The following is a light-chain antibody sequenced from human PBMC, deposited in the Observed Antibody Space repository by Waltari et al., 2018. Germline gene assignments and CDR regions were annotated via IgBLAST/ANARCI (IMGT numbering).Light chain of an antibody. CDR3: SSYTNTFVV. V-gene: IGLV2-14*01. CDR2: EVR. CDR1: SSDIGAYNY. Sequence: QSALTQPASVSGSPGQSITISCTGSSSDIGAYNYVAWYQHFPDEAPKLLIYEVRNRPSGGSSRCSGSKSGNTASLTISGIQAEDEAHYYCSSYTNTFVVFGGGTKLTVL. J-gene: IGLJ2*01.